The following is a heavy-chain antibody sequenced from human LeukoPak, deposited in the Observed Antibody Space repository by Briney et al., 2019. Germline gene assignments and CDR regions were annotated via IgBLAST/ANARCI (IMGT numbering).Heavy chain of an antibody. Sequence: ASVKVSCKASGGTFSSYAISWVRQAPGQGLEWMGGIIPIFGTANYAQKFQGRVTITADESTSTAYMELSSLRSDDTAVYYCANHRIKTYYYGSGSYYPFDYWGQGTLVTVSS. J-gene: IGHJ4*02. V-gene: IGHV1-69*13. CDR3: ANHRIKTYYYGSGSYYPFDY. CDR1: GGTFSSYA. CDR2: IIPIFGTA. D-gene: IGHD3-10*01.